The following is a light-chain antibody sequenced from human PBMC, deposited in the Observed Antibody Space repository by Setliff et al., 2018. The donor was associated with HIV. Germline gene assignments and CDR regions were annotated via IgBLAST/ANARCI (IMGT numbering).Light chain of an antibody. Sequence: QSVLTQPPYVSGAPGQSVTISCPGSTSDIGHDNRVSWYQQPPGAAPKLIMYEVSHRPSGVPDRFSGSKSDSTASLTISGLQPEDEADYYCSPYTTSITCVFGTGTKVTVL. V-gene: IGLV2-18*02. J-gene: IGLJ1*01. CDR1: TSDIGHDNR. CDR2: EVS. CDR3: SPYTTSITCV.